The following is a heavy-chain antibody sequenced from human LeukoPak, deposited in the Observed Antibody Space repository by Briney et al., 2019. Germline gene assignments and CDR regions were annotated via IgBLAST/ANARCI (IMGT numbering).Heavy chain of an antibody. V-gene: IGHV4-39*01. D-gene: IGHD5-18*01. Sequence: PSETLSLTCTVSGGSISSSDYYWGWVRQPPGKGLEWIGNIYYSGSSYSSPSLKSRVTISSDTSKNQFSVKLTSVTAADTAVYYYVRVGYAYGPVGNWFDPWGQGVLVTVSS. J-gene: IGHJ5*02. CDR3: VRVGYAYGPVGNWFDP. CDR2: IYYSGSS. CDR1: GGSISSSDYY.